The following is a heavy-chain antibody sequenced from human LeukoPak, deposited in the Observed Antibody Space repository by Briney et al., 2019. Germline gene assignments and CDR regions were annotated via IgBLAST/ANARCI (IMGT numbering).Heavy chain of an antibody. CDR1: GFTFSSYW. CDR2: IKQDGSEK. J-gene: IGHJ5*02. D-gene: IGHD3-9*01. Sequence: GGSLRLSCAASGFTFSSYWMSWVRQAPGKGLEWVANIKQDGSEKYYVDSVKGRFTISRDNAKNSLYPQMNSLRAEDTAVYYCARGYYDILTGYYPWGQGTLVTVSS. V-gene: IGHV3-7*01. CDR3: ARGYYDILTGYYP.